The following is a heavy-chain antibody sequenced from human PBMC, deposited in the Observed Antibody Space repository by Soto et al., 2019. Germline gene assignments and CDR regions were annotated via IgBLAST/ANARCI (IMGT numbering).Heavy chain of an antibody. Sequence: SETLSLTCAVSGYSISSNNWWGWIRQPPGKGLEWIGYIYYSGTTHYNPSLKSRVTMSVDTSKNQFSLKLTSVTAVDTAVYYCARREIQGPIDYWGQGTLVTVS. J-gene: IGHJ4*02. CDR1: GYSISSNNW. CDR3: ARREIQGPIDY. V-gene: IGHV4-28*01. D-gene: IGHD1-26*01. CDR2: IYYSGTT.